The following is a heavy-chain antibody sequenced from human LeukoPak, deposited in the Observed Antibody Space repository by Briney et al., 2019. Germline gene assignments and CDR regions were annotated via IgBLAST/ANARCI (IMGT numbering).Heavy chain of an antibody. CDR3: ARDFGSRNYPNGMDV. D-gene: IGHD6-13*01. J-gene: IGHJ6*02. CDR2: IWYDGSNK. Sequence: GGSLRLSCAASGFTFSTYTMAWVRQAPGKGLEWVAVIWYDGSNKYYADSVKGRFTISRDNSKNTLYLQMNSLRAEDTAVYYCARDFGSRNYPNGMDVWGQGTTVTVSS. CDR1: GFTFSTYT. V-gene: IGHV3-33*08.